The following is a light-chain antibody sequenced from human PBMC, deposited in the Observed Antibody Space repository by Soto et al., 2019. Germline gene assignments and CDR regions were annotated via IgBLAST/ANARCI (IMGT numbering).Light chain of an antibody. Sequence: IQLTQSPSSLSASVGDRVAITCRTSQSINNYLNWYQQKPGKAPKLLIYDASSLESGVPSRFSGSGSGTEFALTISSLQPDDFATYYCQQYNSYSTFGQGTKVDIK. CDR1: QSINNY. CDR3: QQYNSYST. V-gene: IGKV1-5*01. J-gene: IGKJ1*01. CDR2: DAS.